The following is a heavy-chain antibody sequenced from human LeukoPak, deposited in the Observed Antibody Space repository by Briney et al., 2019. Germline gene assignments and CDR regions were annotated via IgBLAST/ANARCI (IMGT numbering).Heavy chain of an antibody. CDR2: IYYNGNT. Sequence: SETLSLTCTVSGGSIGSSSYFWGWIRQPPGKGLEWIGTIYYNGNTYYTPSLKSRVTISVDTSKNQFSLKLSSVTAADTAVYYCARDNGSGSQFDYWGQGTLVTVSS. V-gene: IGHV4-39*07. CDR1: GGSIGSSSYF. D-gene: IGHD3-10*01. CDR3: ARDNGSGSQFDY. J-gene: IGHJ4*02.